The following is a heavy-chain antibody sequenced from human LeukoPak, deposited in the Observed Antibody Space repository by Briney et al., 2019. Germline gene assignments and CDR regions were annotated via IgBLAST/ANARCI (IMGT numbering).Heavy chain of an antibody. CDR3: ARYPEYGDYYFDY. D-gene: IGHD4-17*01. CDR2: IYSSGNT. J-gene: IGHJ4*02. CDR1: GGSISSGAYY. V-gene: IGHV4-31*03. Sequence: SQTLSLTCTVSGGSISSGAYYWSWIRQHPGKGLEWIGYIYSSGNTYYNPSLKSRVTISVDTSKNQLSLKLSSVTAADTAVYYCARYPEYGDYYFDYWGQGTLVTVSS.